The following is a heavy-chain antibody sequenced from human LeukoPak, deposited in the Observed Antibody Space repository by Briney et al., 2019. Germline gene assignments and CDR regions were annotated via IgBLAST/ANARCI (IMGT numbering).Heavy chain of an antibody. Sequence: GESLKISCKGSGYSFTNYWIGWVRQMPGKGLEWTGIIYPGDLYTRYSPSFQGQVTISADKSISTAYLQWSSLKASDTAIYFCAMTRAVAGTDFDSWGQGTLVTVSS. V-gene: IGHV5-51*01. CDR1: GYSFTNYW. J-gene: IGHJ4*02. D-gene: IGHD6-19*01. CDR2: IYPGDLYT. CDR3: AMTRAVAGTDFDS.